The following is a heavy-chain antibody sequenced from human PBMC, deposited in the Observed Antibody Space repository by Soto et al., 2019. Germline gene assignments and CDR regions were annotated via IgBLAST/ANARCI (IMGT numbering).Heavy chain of an antibody. Sequence: ASVKVSCKAAGYTFTTYYMHWVRQAPGQGLEWMGVIDPTHGSTTYAQKFQGRVTMTSDTSTNTVYMELSSLKSEDTAVYYRARVPYDTTGYYAFWGQGTLVTVSS. J-gene: IGHJ4*02. V-gene: IGHV1-46*01. D-gene: IGHD3-22*01. CDR1: GYTFTTYY. CDR2: IDPTHGST. CDR3: ARVPYDTTGYYAF.